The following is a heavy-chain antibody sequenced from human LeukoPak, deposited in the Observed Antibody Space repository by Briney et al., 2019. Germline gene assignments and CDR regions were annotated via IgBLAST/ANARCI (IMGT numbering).Heavy chain of an antibody. CDR2: IYYSGST. J-gene: IGHJ4*02. Sequence: SETLSLTCTVSGGSISSYYWSWIRQPPGKGLEWIGYIYYSGSTNYNPSLKSRVTISVDTSKNQFSLKLSSVTAADTAVYYCARMSDFWSVYRSGYYFDYWGQGTLVTVSS. CDR1: GGSISSYY. V-gene: IGHV4-59*01. D-gene: IGHD3-3*01. CDR3: ARMSDFWSVYRSGYYFDY.